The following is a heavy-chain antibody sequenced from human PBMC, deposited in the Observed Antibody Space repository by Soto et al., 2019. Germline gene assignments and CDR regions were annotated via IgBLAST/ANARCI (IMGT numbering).Heavy chain of an antibody. Sequence: GASVKVSCKASGYTFTSYGISWVRQAPGQGLERMGWISAYNGNTNYAQKLQGRVTMTTDTSTSTAYMELRSLRSDDTAVYYCAREMGRYCSGGSCRALSPYYYYGMDVWGQGTTVTVSS. V-gene: IGHV1-18*01. D-gene: IGHD2-15*01. CDR1: GYTFTSYG. CDR3: AREMGRYCSGGSCRALSPYYYYGMDV. CDR2: ISAYNGNT. J-gene: IGHJ6*02.